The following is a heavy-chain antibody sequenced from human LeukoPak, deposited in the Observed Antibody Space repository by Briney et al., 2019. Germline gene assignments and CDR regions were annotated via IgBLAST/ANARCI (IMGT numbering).Heavy chain of an antibody. CDR2: INPNSGDT. CDR1: GYTFTGYY. D-gene: IGHD6-6*01. V-gene: IGHV1-2*02. CDR3: ARENGFKAARHLFDY. Sequence: ASVKVSCKTSGYTFTGYYMHWVRQAPGQGPEWMGWINPNSGDTDYAQKSRGRVTMTRDTSINTAYMELSSLRSDDTAVYYCARENGFKAARHLFDYWGQGTLVIVSS. J-gene: IGHJ4*02.